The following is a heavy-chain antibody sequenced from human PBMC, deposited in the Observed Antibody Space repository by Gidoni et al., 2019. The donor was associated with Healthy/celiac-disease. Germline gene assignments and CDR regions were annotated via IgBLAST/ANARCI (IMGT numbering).Heavy chain of an antibody. D-gene: IGHD6-19*01. CDR1: GCSISSSSYY. J-gene: IGHJ4*02. CDR2: IYYSGST. Sequence: QLQLQESGPGLVKPSETLSLTCTVSGCSISSSSYYWGGISQPPWKGLEWIGVIYYSGSTYYNPSLKSRVTISVDTSKNQFSLKLSSVTAADTAVYYCAREGDLSGWLDYFDYWGQGTLVTVSS. CDR3: AREGDLSGWLDYFDY. V-gene: IGHV4-39*07.